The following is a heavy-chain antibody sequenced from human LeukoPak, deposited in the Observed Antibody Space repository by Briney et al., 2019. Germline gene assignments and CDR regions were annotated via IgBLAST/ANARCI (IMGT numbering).Heavy chain of an antibody. V-gene: IGHV3-53*01. CDR3: ARVQYGYDSSGLDY. Sequence: GGSLRLSCAASGFTVSSNYMSWVRQAPGKGLEWVSVIYSGGSTYYADSVKGRFTISRDNSKITLYLQMNSLRAEDTAVYYCARVQYGYDSSGLDYWGQGTLVTVSS. J-gene: IGHJ4*02. CDR2: IYSGGST. D-gene: IGHD3-22*01. CDR1: GFTVSSNY.